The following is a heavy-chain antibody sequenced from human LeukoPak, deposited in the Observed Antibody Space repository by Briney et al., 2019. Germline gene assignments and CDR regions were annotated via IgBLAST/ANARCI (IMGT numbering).Heavy chain of an antibody. D-gene: IGHD3-22*01. V-gene: IGHV4-59*01. CDR3: ARVLGYYDNRAFDI. J-gene: IGHJ3*02. Sequence: SETLSLICTVSAGSISSYYWSWIRQPPGRGLEWIGYISYSGSTNYNPSLKSRVTISVDTSKNQFSLKLSSVTAADTAVYYCARVLGYYDNRAFDIWGQGTMVTVSS. CDR2: ISYSGST. CDR1: AGSISSYY.